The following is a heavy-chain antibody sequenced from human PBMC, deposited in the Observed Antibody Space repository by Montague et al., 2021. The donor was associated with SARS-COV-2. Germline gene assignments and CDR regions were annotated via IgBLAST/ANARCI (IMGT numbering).Heavy chain of an antibody. CDR1: GFSVSSKY. V-gene: IGHV3-66*02. J-gene: IGHJ6*02. D-gene: IGHD1-26*01. Sequence: SLRLSCATSGFSVSSKYMSWVRQAPGKGLEWVSLIYTGGATWYSDSVKGRFSISRDNTMNAVYLQMNSLRSEDTAVYYWARWTQYEWGGDYFHYHGMDVWGQGTTVTVSS. CDR2: IYTGGAT. CDR3: ARWTQYEWGGDYFHYHGMDV.